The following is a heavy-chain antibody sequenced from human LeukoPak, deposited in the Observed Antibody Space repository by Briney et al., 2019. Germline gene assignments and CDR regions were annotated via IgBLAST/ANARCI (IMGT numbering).Heavy chain of an antibody. J-gene: IGHJ6*03. CDR3: AKDKSYSSSGYYYMDV. V-gene: IGHV3-43*02. CDR1: GFTFSNSA. D-gene: IGHD6-13*01. CDR2: ISWDGGST. Sequence: GGSLRLSCAASGFTFSNSAMTWVRQVPGKGLEWVSLISWDGGSTYYADSVKGRFTISRDNSKNSLYLQMNSLRTEDTALYYCAKDKSYSSSGYYYMDVWGKGTMVTVSS.